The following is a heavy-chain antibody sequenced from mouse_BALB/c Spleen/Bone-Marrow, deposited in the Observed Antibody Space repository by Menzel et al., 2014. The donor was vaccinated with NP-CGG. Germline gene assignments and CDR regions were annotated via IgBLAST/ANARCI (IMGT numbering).Heavy chain of an antibody. CDR3: ARPNTDYFDY. D-gene: IGHD5-1-1*01. CDR1: GFTFSSYA. J-gene: IGHJ2*01. Sequence: EVKLMESGGGLVKPGGSLKLSCAASGFTFSSYAMSWIRQTPEKRLEWVATISSGGNYTYYPDSVKGRSTISRDNAKNTLYLQMSSLRSEDTAMYYCARPNTDYFDYWGQGTTLTVSS. V-gene: IGHV5-9-1*01. CDR2: ISSGGNYT.